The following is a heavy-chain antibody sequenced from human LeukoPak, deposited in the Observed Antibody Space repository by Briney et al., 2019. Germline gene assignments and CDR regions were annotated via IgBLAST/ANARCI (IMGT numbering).Heavy chain of an antibody. V-gene: IGHV3-21*01. CDR2: IMSSSRNI. Sequence: GGSLRLSCGASGFSFGSYSMNWVRQAPGKALECVSSIMSSSRNIYYADSVKGRFTISRDNAKNSLYLQLSSLRAEDTAVYYCAATRAPSNGRVLYYMDVWGKGTTVTVSS. CDR1: GFSFGSYS. D-gene: IGHD3-3*01. J-gene: IGHJ6*03. CDR3: AATRAPSNGRVLYYMDV.